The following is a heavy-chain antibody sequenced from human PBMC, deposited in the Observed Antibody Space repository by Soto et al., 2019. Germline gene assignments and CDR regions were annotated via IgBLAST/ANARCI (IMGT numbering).Heavy chain of an antibody. J-gene: IGHJ6*02. V-gene: IGHV1-3*01. D-gene: IGHD7-27*01. Sequence: ASVKVSCKASGYTFTSYAMHWVRQAPGQRLEWMGWINAGNGNTKYSQKFQGRVTITRDTSASTAYMELSSLRTEDTAVYYCARDSQGELGNYGMDVWGQGTTVTVSS. CDR3: ARDSQGELGNYGMDV. CDR1: GYTFTSYA. CDR2: INAGNGNT.